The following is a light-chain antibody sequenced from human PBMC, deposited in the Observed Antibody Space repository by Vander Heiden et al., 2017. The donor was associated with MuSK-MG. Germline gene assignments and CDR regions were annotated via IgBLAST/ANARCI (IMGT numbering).Light chain of an antibody. V-gene: IGKV4-1*01. CDR3: LQDDNIPVT. J-gene: IGKJ2*01. Sequence: DIVLTQSPDSLAVSLGERATINCKSSQSVLSSSNNKNYLTWYQQKPGQPPKLLIYWASTRESGVPDRFSGSGSGTDFTLTISSLQAEDVAVYYCLQDDNIPVTFGQGTRLEIK. CDR2: WAS. CDR1: QSVLSSSNNKNY.